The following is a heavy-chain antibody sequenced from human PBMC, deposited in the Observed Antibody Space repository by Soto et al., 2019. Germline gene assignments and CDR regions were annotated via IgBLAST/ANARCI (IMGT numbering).Heavy chain of an antibody. D-gene: IGHD3-3*01. V-gene: IGHV4-34*01. CDR1: GGSFSGYY. CDR2: INHSGST. CDR3: ARGRGPSDITIFGVVITVAGWFDP. J-gene: IGHJ5*02. Sequence: QVQLQQWGAGLLKPSETLSLTCAVYGGSFSGYYWSWIRQPPGKGLEWIGEINHSGSTKDNPSLKGRITISFDTPKNQFSLKLSSVTAADTAVYYCARGRGPSDITIFGVVITVAGWFDPWGQGTLVTVSS.